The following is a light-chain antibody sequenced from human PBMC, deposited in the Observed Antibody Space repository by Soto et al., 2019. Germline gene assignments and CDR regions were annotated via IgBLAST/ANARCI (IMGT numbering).Light chain of an antibody. Sequence: EIVLTQSPATLSLSPGERSTLSCSASQSVSSHLAWYQQKRGQAPRLLIYDASSRASGIPARFSGSGSGTDFTLTISSLEPEDFAVYYCQQGGNWPLTFGQGTRLEIK. CDR1: QSVSSH. CDR3: QQGGNWPLT. V-gene: IGKV3-11*01. CDR2: DAS. J-gene: IGKJ5*01.